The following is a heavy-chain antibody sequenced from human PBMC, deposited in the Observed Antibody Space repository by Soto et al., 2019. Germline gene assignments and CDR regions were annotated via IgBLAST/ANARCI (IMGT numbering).Heavy chain of an antibody. J-gene: IGHJ6*02. CDR3: ARALYCSGGSCSPLRGMDV. CDR1: GYSISSGYY. V-gene: IGHV4-38-2*01. D-gene: IGHD2-15*01. CDR2: IYHSGST. Sequence: SETLSLTCAVSGYSISSGYYWGCIRQPPGKGLEWIGTIYHSGSTYYNPSLKSRVTISVDTSKNQFSLKLSSVTAADTALYYCARALYCSGGSCSPLRGMDVWGQGTTVTVYS.